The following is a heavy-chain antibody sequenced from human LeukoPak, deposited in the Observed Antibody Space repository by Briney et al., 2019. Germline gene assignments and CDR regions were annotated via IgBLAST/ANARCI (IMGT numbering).Heavy chain of an antibody. J-gene: IGHJ4*02. Sequence: GGSLRLSCAGSGFIFRDVWMSWVRQAPGKGLEWVGRIKSKSDGGTIDYAAPVKGRVTMSGDDSKKTFSLEMNNLKTEDTGVYYCTTDLDYWGQGTLVTVSP. CDR3: TTDLDY. CDR2: IKSKSDGGTI. CDR1: GFIFRDVW. V-gene: IGHV3-15*01.